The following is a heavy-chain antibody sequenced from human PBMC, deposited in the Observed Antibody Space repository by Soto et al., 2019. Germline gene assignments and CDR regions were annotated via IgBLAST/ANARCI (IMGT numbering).Heavy chain of an antibody. V-gene: IGHV3-30*18. D-gene: IGHD6-13*01. Sequence: GGSLRLSCAASGFTFSSYGMHWVRQAPGKGLEWVAVISYDGSNKYYADSVKGRFTISRDNSKNTLYLQMNSLRAEDTAVYYCAKYIAAASLGMDVWGQGTTVTVYS. CDR1: GFTFSSYG. J-gene: IGHJ6*02. CDR2: ISYDGSNK. CDR3: AKYIAAASLGMDV.